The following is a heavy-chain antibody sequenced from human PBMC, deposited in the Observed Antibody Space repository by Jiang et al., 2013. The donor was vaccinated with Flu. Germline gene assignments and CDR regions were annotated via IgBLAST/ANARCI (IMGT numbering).Heavy chain of an antibody. V-gene: IGHV1-46*01. CDR1: GYTFTRYY. J-gene: IGHJ5*02. CDR2: INPSDGSA. D-gene: IGHD5-12*01. Sequence: GAEVKKPGASVKVSCKASGYTFTRYYINWVRQAPGQGLEWMGIINPSDGSASYAQKFQGRVTMTRDTSTTTFYMEMRSLRSEDTAVYFCARRAIGAFDHWGQGTLVTVSP. CDR3: ARRAIGAFDH.